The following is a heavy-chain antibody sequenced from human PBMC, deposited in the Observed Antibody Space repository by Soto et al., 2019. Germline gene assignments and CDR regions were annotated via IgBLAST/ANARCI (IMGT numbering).Heavy chain of an antibody. J-gene: IGHJ4*02. D-gene: IGHD6-13*01. V-gene: IGHV1-18*01. CDR2: ISAYNDYT. Sequence: WACHEPGQGLEWMGWISAYNDYTNYAQKLQGRVTMTTDTSTSTVYMELRSLRSDDTAVYYCAREKYSSSWWFDYWGQGTLVTVSS. CDR3: AREKYSSSWWFDY.